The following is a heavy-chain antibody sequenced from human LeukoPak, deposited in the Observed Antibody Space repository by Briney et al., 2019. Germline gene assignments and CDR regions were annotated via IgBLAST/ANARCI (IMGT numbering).Heavy chain of an antibody. V-gene: IGHV4-59*12. CDR1: DDSITIYY. D-gene: IGHD6-19*01. CDR2: IYYSGST. Sequence: SETLSLTCSVSDDSITIYYWSWIRQPPGKGLEWIGYIYYSGSTNYNPSLKSRVTMSVDTSKNQFSLKLSSVTAADTAVYYCARAVWLDHYYYYMDVWGKGTTVTISS. J-gene: IGHJ6*03. CDR3: ARAVWLDHYYYYMDV.